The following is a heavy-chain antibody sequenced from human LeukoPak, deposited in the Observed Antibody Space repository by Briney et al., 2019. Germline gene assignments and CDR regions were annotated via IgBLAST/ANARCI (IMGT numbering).Heavy chain of an antibody. CDR2: IYYSGST. J-gene: IGHJ6*02. D-gene: IGHD3-10*01. V-gene: IGHV4-61*08. Sequence: SETLSLTCTVSGGSISSGGYYWSWIRQHPGKGLEWIGYIYYSGSTNYNPSLKSRVTISVDTSKNQFSLKLSSVTAADTAVYYCARDYGSGSYLLPDYYYYYGMDVWGQGTTVTVSS. CDR3: ARDYGSGSYLLPDYYYYYGMDV. CDR1: GGSISSGGYY.